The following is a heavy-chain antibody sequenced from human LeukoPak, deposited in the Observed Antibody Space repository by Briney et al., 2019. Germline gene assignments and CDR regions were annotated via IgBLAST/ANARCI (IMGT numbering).Heavy chain of an antibody. D-gene: IGHD3-3*01. Sequence: GFLKLSCAASGFTFSNYSMNWVRPAPGKGLGLVSSISSSSSYIYYADSVKGRFTISRDNAKNSLYLQMNSLRAEDTAVYYCARGDYDFWSGYCLGAGGFDYWGQGTLVTVSS. CDR1: GFTFSNYS. V-gene: IGHV3-21*01. CDR3: ARGDYDFWSGYCLGAGGFDY. J-gene: IGHJ4*02. CDR2: ISSSSSYI.